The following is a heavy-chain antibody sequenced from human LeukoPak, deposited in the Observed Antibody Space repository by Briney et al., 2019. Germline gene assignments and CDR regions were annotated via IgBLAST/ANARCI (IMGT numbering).Heavy chain of an antibody. CDR1: GFTFSNYA. D-gene: IGHD5-12*01. V-gene: IGHV3-7*01. CDR2: IKQDGSEK. J-gene: IGHJ6*02. Sequence: PGGSLRLSCAASGFTFSNYAMNWVRQARGKGVEWVANIKQDGSEKYYVDSVKGRFTISRDNAKNSLYLQMNSLRAEDTAVYYCARGIVATIQSQYYYYYGMDVWGQGTTVTVSS. CDR3: ARGIVATIQSQYYYYYGMDV.